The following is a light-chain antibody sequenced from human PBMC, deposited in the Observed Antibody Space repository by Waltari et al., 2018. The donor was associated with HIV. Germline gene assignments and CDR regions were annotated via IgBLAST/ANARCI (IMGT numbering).Light chain of an antibody. CDR1: DLGHKH. J-gene: IGLJ2*01. V-gene: IGLV3-1*01. Sequence: SYEWSQPPSVSVSAGQTVTITCSGDDLGHKHVYWYQQRPGQSPVLVMSQNNKRPSAIPERFSGSKSGNTATLTISGAQTLDEATYYCQAWTSPGSIFGGGTTLTVL. CDR2: QNN. CDR3: QAWTSPGSI.